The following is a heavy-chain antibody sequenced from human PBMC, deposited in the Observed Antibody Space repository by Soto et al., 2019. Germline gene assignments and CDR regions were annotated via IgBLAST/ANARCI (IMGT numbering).Heavy chain of an antibody. D-gene: IGHD3-10*01. V-gene: IGHV1-69*02. Sequence: QVQLVQSGAEVKKPGSLVKVSCKASGGTFSSYTISWVRQAPGQGLEWMGRIIPILGIANYAQKFQGRVTITADKSTSTAYMELSSLRSEDTAVYYCARTKWFGELLNWFDPWGQGTLVTVSS. CDR1: GGTFSSYT. CDR3: ARTKWFGELLNWFDP. J-gene: IGHJ5*02. CDR2: IIPILGIA.